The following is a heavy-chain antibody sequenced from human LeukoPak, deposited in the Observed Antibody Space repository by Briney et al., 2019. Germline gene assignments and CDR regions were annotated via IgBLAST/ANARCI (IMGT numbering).Heavy chain of an antibody. J-gene: IGHJ4*02. CDR1: GGTFSSYA. Sequence: GASVKVSCKASGGTFSSYAISWVRQAPGQGLEWMGGIIPIFGTANHAQKFQGRVTITTDESTSTAYMELSSLRSEDTAVYYCARESQNCSSTSCPFDYWGQGTLVTVSS. V-gene: IGHV1-69*05. CDR2: IIPIFGTA. D-gene: IGHD2-2*01. CDR3: ARESQNCSSTSCPFDY.